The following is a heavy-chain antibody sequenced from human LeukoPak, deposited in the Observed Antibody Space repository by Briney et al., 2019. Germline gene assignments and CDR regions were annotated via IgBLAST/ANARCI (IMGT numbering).Heavy chain of an antibody. CDR2: ISSGSTSL. CDR1: GSTFSDYT. CDR3: ARERYYGSGAPKFDY. V-gene: IGHV3-21*01. D-gene: IGHD3-10*01. Sequence: GGSLRLSCAASGSTFSDYTMNWVRQAPGKGLEWVSCISSGSTSLYYADSVKGRFAISRDNAKNSLYLQMNTLRAEDTAVYYCARERYYGSGAPKFDYWGQGALVTVSS. J-gene: IGHJ4*02.